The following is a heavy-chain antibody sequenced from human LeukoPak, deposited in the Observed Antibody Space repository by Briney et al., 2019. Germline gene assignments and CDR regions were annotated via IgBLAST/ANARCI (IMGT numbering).Heavy chain of an antibody. V-gene: IGHV3-15*01. D-gene: IGHD3-3*01. Sequence: GGSLRLSCAASGFTFSNAWMSWVRQAPGKGLEWVGRIKSKTDGGTTDYAAPVKGRFTISRDDSKNTLYLQMNSLKTEDTAVYYCTTPVEFGVVIIGAFDIWGQGTMVTVSS. CDR1: GFTFSNAW. CDR2: IKSKTDGGTT. J-gene: IGHJ3*02. CDR3: TTPVEFGVVIIGAFDI.